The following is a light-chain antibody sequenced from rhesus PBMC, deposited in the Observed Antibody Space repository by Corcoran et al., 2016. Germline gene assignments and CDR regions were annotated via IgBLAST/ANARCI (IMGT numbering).Light chain of an antibody. CDR1: QGTNKE. Sequence: DIQMTQSPSSLSASVGDSVTATCRASQGTNKELSWYQQKPGKAPTLLIYAASGLQTGVSSRFSGNGSRTDYTLTIGSLQPEDVTTYYCLQDYTPPLTFGQGTKVGIE. J-gene: IGKJ1*01. V-gene: IGKV1-94*01. CDR2: AAS. CDR3: LQDYTPPLT.